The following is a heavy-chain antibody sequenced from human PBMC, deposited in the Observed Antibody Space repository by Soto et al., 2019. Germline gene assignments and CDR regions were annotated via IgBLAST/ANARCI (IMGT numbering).Heavy chain of an antibody. Sequence: PSETLSLTCTVSGGSISSSSYYWGWIRQPPGKGLEWIGSIYYSGSTYYNPPLKSRVTISVDTSKNQFSLKLSSVTAADTAVYYCARQVSPGWLVYFDYWGQGTLVTVSS. D-gene: IGHD6-19*01. CDR3: ARQVSPGWLVYFDY. CDR1: GGSISSSSYY. V-gene: IGHV4-39*01. J-gene: IGHJ4*02. CDR2: IYYSGST.